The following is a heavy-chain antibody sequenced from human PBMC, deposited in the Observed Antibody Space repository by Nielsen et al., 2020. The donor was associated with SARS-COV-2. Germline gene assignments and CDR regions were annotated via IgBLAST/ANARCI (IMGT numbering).Heavy chain of an antibody. V-gene: IGHV2-70*11. Sequence: SGPTLVKPTQTLTLTCTFSGFSLSTNGLGVSWIRQPPGKALEWLARIDWDDDKYYSTSLKTRLTISKDTSKNQVVLTMTNMDPVDTATYYCARDMITFGGVTLYYYYGMDVWGQGTTVTVSS. J-gene: IGHJ6*02. CDR2: IDWDDDK. CDR1: GFSLSTNGLG. D-gene: IGHD3-16*01. CDR3: ARDMITFGGVTLYYYYGMDV.